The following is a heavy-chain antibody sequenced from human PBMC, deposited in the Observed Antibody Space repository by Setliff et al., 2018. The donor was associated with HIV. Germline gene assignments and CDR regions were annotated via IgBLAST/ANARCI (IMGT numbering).Heavy chain of an antibody. CDR1: GYSFTNFG. J-gene: IGHJ4*02. Sequence: RASVKVSCKASGYSFTNFGITWVRQAPGQGLEWIGWISGHKDRTNYAQKFQGRVTVTTDTSTTTAYMELRSLRSDDSAIYYCARDGTGACDYWGQGTQVTVSS. CDR2: ISGHKDRT. CDR3: ARDGTGACDY. V-gene: IGHV1-18*01. D-gene: IGHD1-1*01.